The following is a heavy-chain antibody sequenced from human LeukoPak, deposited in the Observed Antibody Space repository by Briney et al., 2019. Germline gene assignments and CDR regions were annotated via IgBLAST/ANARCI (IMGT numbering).Heavy chain of an antibody. CDR3: ARGTMIVVVDQYYFDY. Sequence: ASVKVSCKASGYTFTGYYMHWVRQAPGQGLEWMGWINPNSGGTNYAQKFQGKVTMTRDTSNSTAYMELSRLRSDDTAVYYCARGTMIVVVDQYYFDYWGQGTLVTVS. V-gene: IGHV1-2*02. J-gene: IGHJ4*02. CDR2: INPNSGGT. D-gene: IGHD3-22*01. CDR1: GYTFTGYY.